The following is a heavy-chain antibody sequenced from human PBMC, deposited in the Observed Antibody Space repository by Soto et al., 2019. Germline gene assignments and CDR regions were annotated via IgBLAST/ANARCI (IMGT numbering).Heavy chain of an antibody. Sequence: QVRLVESGGGVVQPGRSLRLSCTASGFSFSSYAMYWFRQPPGTGLEWGAVFSKDGMNKNYADSVKGRVTVSRDNANYSLDLQLNSLRGEDTAMYYCARDMYSSDYFVKWFEPWGQGTLVTVSS. V-gene: IGHV3-30*04. CDR3: ARDMYSSDYFVKWFEP. J-gene: IGHJ5*02. CDR2: FSKDGMNK. D-gene: IGHD6-19*01. CDR1: GFSFSSYA.